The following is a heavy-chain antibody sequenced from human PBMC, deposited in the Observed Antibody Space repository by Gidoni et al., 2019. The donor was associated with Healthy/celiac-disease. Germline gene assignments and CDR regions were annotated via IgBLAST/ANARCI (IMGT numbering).Heavy chain of an antibody. CDR3: AKAVVGATPGYNWFDP. Sequence: QVQLVESGGGVVQPGRSLRLSCAASGFTFSSYGMHWVRQAPGKGLEWVAVISHDGSNKYYADSVKGRFTISRDNSKNTLYLQMNSLRAEDTAVYYCAKAVVGATPGYNWFDPWGQGTLVTVSS. CDR1: GFTFSSYG. J-gene: IGHJ5*02. CDR2: ISHDGSNK. V-gene: IGHV3-30*18. D-gene: IGHD1-26*01.